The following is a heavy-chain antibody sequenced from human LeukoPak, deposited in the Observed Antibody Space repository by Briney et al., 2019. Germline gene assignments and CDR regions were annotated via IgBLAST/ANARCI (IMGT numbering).Heavy chain of an antibody. D-gene: IGHD4-11*01. CDR1: GFTFSDYY. Sequence: PGGSLRLSCAASGFTFSDYYMSWIRQPPGKGLGWIGEINHSGSTNYNPSLKSRVTISVDTSKNQFSLKLSSVTAADTAVYYCARAKDYRGLFDYWGQGTLVTVSS. J-gene: IGHJ4*02. CDR2: INHSGST. CDR3: ARAKDYRGLFDY. V-gene: IGHV4-34*01.